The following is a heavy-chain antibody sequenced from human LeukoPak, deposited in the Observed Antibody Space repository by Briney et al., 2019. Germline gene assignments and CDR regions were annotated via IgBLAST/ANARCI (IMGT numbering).Heavy chain of an antibody. CDR2: IRSDGSIT. J-gene: IGHJ4*02. CDR3: ARDGRSGNFDK. V-gene: IGHV3-74*01. Sequence: GGSLRLSCAASGFTFSGYWMHWVRQAPGKGLAWASVIRSDGSITTYADPVKGRFTISRDTAKNTLYLQMNSLRTEDTAVYYCARDGRSGNFDKWGQGTLVSVSS. CDR1: GFTFSGYW. D-gene: IGHD1-26*01.